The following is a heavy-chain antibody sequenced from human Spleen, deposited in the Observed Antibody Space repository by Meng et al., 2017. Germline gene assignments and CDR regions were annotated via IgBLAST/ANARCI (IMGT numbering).Heavy chain of an antibody. CDR3: AKESRLDFDY. Sequence: GESLKISCAASGFTFSNAWMSWVRQAPGKGLEWVSGISYSGDSTYYADSVKGRFTVSRDNSKNTLFLHMNSLRAEDTAIYYCAKESRLDFDYWGQGTLVTVSS. CDR2: ISYSGDST. D-gene: IGHD2-2*01. V-gene: IGHV3-23*01. CDR1: GFTFSNAW. J-gene: IGHJ4*02.